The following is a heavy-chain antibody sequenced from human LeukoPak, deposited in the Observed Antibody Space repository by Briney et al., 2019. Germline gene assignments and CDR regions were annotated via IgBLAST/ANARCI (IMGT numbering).Heavy chain of an antibody. Sequence: SETLSLTRAVYGGSFSGYYWSWIRQPPGKGLEWIGEINHSGSTNYNPSLKSRVTISVDTSKNQFSLKLSSVTAADTAVYYCARRRGYSYGFGYWGQGTLVTVSS. CDR3: ARRRGYSYGFGY. CDR2: INHSGST. CDR1: GGSFSGYY. V-gene: IGHV4-34*01. J-gene: IGHJ4*02. D-gene: IGHD5-18*01.